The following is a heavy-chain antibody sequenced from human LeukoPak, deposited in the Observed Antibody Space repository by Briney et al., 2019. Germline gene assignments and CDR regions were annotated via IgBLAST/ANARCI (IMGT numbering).Heavy chain of an antibody. D-gene: IGHD6-19*01. J-gene: IGHJ4*02. CDR1: GFTFSDYY. CDR3: AKGHLPGYSSGWYYFDY. V-gene: IGHV3-30*18. Sequence: GGCLRLSCAASGFTFSDYYMTWIRQAPGKGLEWVAVISSDGSNKYYADSVKGRFTISRDNTKNTLYVQMNSLRAEDTAVYYCAKGHLPGYSSGWYYFDYWGQGTLVTVSS. CDR2: ISSDGSNK.